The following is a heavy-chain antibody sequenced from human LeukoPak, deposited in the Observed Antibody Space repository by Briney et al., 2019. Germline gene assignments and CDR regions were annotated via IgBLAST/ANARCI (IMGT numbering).Heavy chain of an antibody. V-gene: IGHV3-NL1*01. J-gene: IGHJ6*03. D-gene: IGHD3-16*02. CDR2: ISGGGGST. CDR1: GFTFSRYD. CDR3: ARDRIARARYYMDV. Sequence: GGSLRLSCAASGFTFSRYDMHWVRQATGKRLEWVSAISGGGGSTYYADSVKGRFTISRDNSKNTLYLQMNSLRAEDTAVYYCARDRIARARYYMDVWGKGTTVTVSS.